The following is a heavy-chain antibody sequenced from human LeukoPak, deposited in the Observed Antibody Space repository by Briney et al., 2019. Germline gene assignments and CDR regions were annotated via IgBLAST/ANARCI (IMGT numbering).Heavy chain of an antibody. Sequence: GGSLRLSCAGSGFTFRNYAMSWVRQAPGKGLEWVSVISSSGGSTYYADSVRGRFTISRDNSKNTLYLQMNSLRAEDTAVYYCARDFYGGSDYWGQGTLVSVSS. J-gene: IGHJ4*02. V-gene: IGHV3-23*01. CDR3: ARDFYGGSDY. CDR2: ISSSGGST. CDR1: GFTFRNYA. D-gene: IGHD4-23*01.